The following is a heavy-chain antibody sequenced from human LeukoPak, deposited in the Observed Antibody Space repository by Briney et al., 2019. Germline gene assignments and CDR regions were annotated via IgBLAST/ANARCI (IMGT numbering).Heavy chain of an antibody. CDR1: GFTFDDYA. CDR3: AKDPLYGDYDRSYYFDY. Sequence: GGSLRLSCAASGFTFDDYAMHWVRQAPGKGLEWVSGISWNSGSIGYADSVKGRFTISRDNAKNSLYLQMNGLRAEDTALYYCAKDPLYGDYDRSYYFDYWGQGTLVTVSS. D-gene: IGHD4-17*01. J-gene: IGHJ4*02. V-gene: IGHV3-9*01. CDR2: ISWNSGSI.